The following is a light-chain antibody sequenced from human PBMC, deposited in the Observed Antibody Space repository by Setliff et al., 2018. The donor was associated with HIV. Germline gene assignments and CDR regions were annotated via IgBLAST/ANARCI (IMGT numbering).Light chain of an antibody. Sequence: QSVLTQPPSVSGSPGQPVTTACTGTSSDVGTYNFVSWYQQHPGKAPKLMIYEGSKRPSGVSNRFFGSKSGYTASLTISGLQAEDEADYYCCSYAGSTLYVFGTGTKVTVL. V-gene: IGLV2-23*01. CDR2: EGS. CDR3: CSYAGSTLYV. CDR1: SSDVGTYNF. J-gene: IGLJ1*01.